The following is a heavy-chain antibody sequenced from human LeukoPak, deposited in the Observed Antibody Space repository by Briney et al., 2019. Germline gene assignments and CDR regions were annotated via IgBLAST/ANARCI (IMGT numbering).Heavy chain of an antibody. CDR3: ARGAYSSGWAYFDH. CDR2: ISFSGNNK. V-gene: IGHV3-48*04. D-gene: IGHD6-19*01. CDR1: GFTFSDYS. Sequence: PGGSLRLSCAASGFTFSDYSMNWVRQAPGKGLEWVSYISFSGNNKYYADSVKGRFTISRDNAKNSLYLQMDSLRAEDTAVYYCARGAYSSGWAYFDHWGQGTLVTVSS. J-gene: IGHJ4*02.